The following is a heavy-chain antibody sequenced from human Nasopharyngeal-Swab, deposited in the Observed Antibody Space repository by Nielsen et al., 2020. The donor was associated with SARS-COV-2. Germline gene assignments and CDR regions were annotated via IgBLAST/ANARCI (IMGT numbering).Heavy chain of an antibody. CDR2: INHSGST. V-gene: IGHV4-34*01. J-gene: IGHJ3*02. CDR3: ARALADCSGGSCLGAFDI. D-gene: IGHD2-15*01. Sequence: WIRQPPGKGLEWIGEINHSGSTNYNPSLKSRVTISVDTSKNQFSLKLSSVTAADTAVYYCARALADCSGGSCLGAFDIWGQGTMVTVSS.